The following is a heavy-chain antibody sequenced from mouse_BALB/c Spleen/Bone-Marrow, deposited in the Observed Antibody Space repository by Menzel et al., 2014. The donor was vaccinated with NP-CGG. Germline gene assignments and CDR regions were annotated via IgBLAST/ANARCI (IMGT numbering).Heavy chain of an antibody. CDR1: GFPFSSFG. V-gene: IGHV5-17*02. Sequence: EVQLVESGGGLVQPGGSRKLSCAASGFPFSSFGMHWVRQSPEKGLEWVAYISSGSRTIFSAATVPGRFTVSRDNPKNRQCLQMTSLRSEDTAMYYCTRGGNWDDFDYWGQGTPLTVSS. CDR2: ISSGSRTI. D-gene: IGHD4-1*01. J-gene: IGHJ2*01. CDR3: TRGGNWDDFDY.